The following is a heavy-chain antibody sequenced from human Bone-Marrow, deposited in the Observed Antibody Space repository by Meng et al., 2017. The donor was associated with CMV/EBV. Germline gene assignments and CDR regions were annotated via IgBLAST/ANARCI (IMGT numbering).Heavy chain of an antibody. CDR1: GFTFSSYS. J-gene: IGHJ4*02. CDR2: INSDGSST. Sequence: GGSLRLSCAASGFTFSSYSMNWVRQAPGKGLVWVSRINSDGSSTSYADSVKGRFTISRDNAKNTLYLQMNSLRAEDTAVYYCARDARIAAPDYWGQGKLVTVSS. V-gene: IGHV3-74*01. CDR3: ARDARIAAPDY. D-gene: IGHD6-6*01.